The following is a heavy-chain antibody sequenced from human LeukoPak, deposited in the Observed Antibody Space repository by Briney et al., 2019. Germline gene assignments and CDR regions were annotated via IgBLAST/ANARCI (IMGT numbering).Heavy chain of an antibody. CDR2: ISSSSSYI. CDR3: ARDWYCSGGSCYLIDY. Sequence: PGGSLRLSCAASGFTFSSYSMNWVRQAPGKGLEWVSSISSSSSYIYYADSVKGRFTISRDNAKNSLYLQMNSLRAEDTAVYYCARDWYCSGGSCYLIDYWGQGTLVTVSS. J-gene: IGHJ4*02. V-gene: IGHV3-21*01. D-gene: IGHD2-15*01. CDR1: GFTFSSYS.